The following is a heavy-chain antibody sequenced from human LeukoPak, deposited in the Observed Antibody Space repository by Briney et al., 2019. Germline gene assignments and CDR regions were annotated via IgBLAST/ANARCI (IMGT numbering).Heavy chain of an antibody. J-gene: IGHJ6*02. CDR1: GYTFTGYY. D-gene: IGHD6-13*01. CDR3: ARDIGQQREFGMDV. CDR2: INPNSGGT. Sequence: GASVKVSCKASGYTFTGYYIHWVRQAPGQGFEWMGRINPNSGGTNYAQKFQGRVTMTRGMSISTAYMELSRLTSDDTAVYYCARDIGQQREFGMDVWGQGTTVTVSS. V-gene: IGHV1-2*06.